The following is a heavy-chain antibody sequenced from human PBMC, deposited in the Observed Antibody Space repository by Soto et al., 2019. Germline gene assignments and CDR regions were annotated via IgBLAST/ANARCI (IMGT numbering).Heavy chain of an antibody. CDR3: ARGGDYFNWFDP. CDR1: GGSISSGGYS. D-gene: IGHD4-17*01. J-gene: IGHJ5*02. CDR2: MYHSGSA. V-gene: IGHV4-30-2*01. Sequence: QLQLQESGSGLVKPSQTLSLTCAVSGGSISSGGYSWSWIRQPPGKGLEWIGYMYHSGSAYYNPSLKSRVTMSIDTSKNQFSLKLSSVTAADTAVYYCARGGDYFNWFDPWGQGILVTVSS.